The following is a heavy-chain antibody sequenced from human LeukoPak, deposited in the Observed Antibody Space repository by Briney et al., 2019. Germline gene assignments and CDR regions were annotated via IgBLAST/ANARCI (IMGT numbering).Heavy chain of an antibody. CDR1: GFTFSSYA. Sequence: GGSLRLSCAASGFTFSSYAMSWVRQAPGKGLEWVSAISGSGGSTYYADSVKGRFTISRDNSKNTLYLQMDSLRAEDTAVYYCATPDVVVPAAITLGYWGQGTLVTVSS. D-gene: IGHD2-2*01. CDR3: ATPDVVVPAAITLGY. CDR2: ISGSGGST. V-gene: IGHV3-23*01. J-gene: IGHJ4*02.